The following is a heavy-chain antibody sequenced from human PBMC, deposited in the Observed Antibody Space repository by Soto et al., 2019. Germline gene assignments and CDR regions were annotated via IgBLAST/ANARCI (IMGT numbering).Heavy chain of an antibody. CDR3: ARASYCSGGTCTTWFHP. D-gene: IGHD2-15*01. CDR2: IDTSIGHT. V-gene: IGHV1-18*01. Sequence: ASVKVSCKTSGYTFSDFGITWVRQAPGQGLEWMGWIDTSIGHTNFAQKFDDRVTMTTDTSTNTAYMDLGRLRSDDTAVYYCARASYCSGGTCTTWFHPWGQGTLVTVSS. J-gene: IGHJ5*02. CDR1: GYTFSDFG.